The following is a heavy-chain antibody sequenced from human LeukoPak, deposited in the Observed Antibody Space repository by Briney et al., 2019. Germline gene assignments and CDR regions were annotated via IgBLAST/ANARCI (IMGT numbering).Heavy chain of an antibody. V-gene: IGHV3-30*18. Sequence: PGRSLRLSCAASGFTFSTYGMHWVRQAPGKGLEWVAVISYDGSNKYYADSVKGRFTISRDNSKNTLYLQMNSLRAEDTAVYYCAKDLNYYGSGSLAYWGQGTLVTVSS. CDR1: GFTFSTYG. CDR3: AKDLNYYGSGSLAY. CDR2: ISYDGSNK. J-gene: IGHJ4*02. D-gene: IGHD3-10*01.